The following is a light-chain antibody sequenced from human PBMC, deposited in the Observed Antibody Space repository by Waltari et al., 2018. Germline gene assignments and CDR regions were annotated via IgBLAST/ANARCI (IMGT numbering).Light chain of an antibody. J-gene: IGKJ1*01. CDR1: ESVSGN. CDR2: GTV. Sequence: EIVMTQSPATLSVSPGHRATLSCRASESVSGNLGWYQQKPGHPAKPLIYGTVTMANGTPASFSGSESETEFTLSCSSLQSDDFAVYHCQQYKMLPQTFGQGTKVEIK. CDR3: QQYKMLPQT. V-gene: IGKV3-15*01.